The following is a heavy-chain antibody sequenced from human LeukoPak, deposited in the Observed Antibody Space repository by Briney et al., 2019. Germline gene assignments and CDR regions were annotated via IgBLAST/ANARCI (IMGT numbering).Heavy chain of an antibody. Sequence: SQTLSLTCTVSGGSISSGGYYWSWIRQHPGKGLEWIGYIYYSGSTYYNPSIKSRVTISVDTSKNQFSLKLSSVTAADTAVYYCARDAYYYDSSGYLIDAFDIWGQGTMVTVSS. CDR2: IYYSGST. V-gene: IGHV4-31*03. CDR1: GGSISSGGYY. J-gene: IGHJ3*02. D-gene: IGHD3-22*01. CDR3: ARDAYYYDSSGYLIDAFDI.